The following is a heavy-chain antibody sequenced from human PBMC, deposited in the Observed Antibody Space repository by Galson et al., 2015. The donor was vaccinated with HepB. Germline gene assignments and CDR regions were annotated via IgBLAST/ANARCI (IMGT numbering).Heavy chain of an antibody. D-gene: IGHD2-2*02. CDR2: ISSSSSPI. CDR3: ARAYCSSSTSCYRNGLDV. Sequence: SLRLSCAASGFTFSTYSMNWVRQAPGKGLEWVSYISSSSSPIYYADSVKGRFTISRDNAKNSLYLQMNSLRAEDTAMYYCARAYCSSSTSCYRNGLDVWGQGTMVTVSS. V-gene: IGHV3-48*01. CDR1: GFTFSTYS. J-gene: IGHJ3*01.